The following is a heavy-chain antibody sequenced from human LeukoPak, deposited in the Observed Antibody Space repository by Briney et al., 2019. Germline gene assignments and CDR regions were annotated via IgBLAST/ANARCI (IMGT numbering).Heavy chain of an antibody. CDR2: INVNSGGT. CDR1: GCTFTGYY. V-gene: IGHV1-2*02. J-gene: IGHJ4*02. Sequence: ASVKVSCKASGCTFTGYYMHWVRQAPGQGLEWMGWINVNSGGTNYAQKFRGRVTMTRDTSISTAHMELSRLRSDDTAVYYCARIFCSSTSCYYFDHWGQGTLVTVSS. D-gene: IGHD2-2*01. CDR3: ARIFCSSTSCYYFDH.